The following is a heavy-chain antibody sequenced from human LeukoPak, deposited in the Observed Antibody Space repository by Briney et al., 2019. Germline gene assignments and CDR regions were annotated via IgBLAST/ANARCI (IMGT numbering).Heavy chain of an antibody. CDR2: IKQDGSEK. J-gene: IGHJ3*02. CDR1: RFTFSSYW. D-gene: IGHD6-19*01. CDR3: ARPANSGWPYDAFDI. V-gene: IGHV3-7*01. Sequence: GGSLRLSCAASRFTFSSYWMSWVRQAPGKGLEWVANIKQDGSEKYYVDSVKGRFTISRDNAKNSLYLQMNSLRAEDTAVYYCARPANSGWPYDAFDIWGQGTMVTVSS.